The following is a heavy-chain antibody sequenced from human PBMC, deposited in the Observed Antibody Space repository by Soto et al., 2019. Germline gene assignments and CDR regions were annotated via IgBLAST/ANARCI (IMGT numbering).Heavy chain of an antibody. V-gene: IGHV4-61*01. CDR1: GGSVSSGSYY. CDR2: IYYSGST. J-gene: IGHJ4*02. CDR3: ARGFIGAAGFPFDY. Sequence: SETLSLTCTVSGGSVSSGSYYWSWIRQPPGKGLEWIGYIYYSGSTNYNPSLKSRVTISVDTSKNQFSLKLSSVTAADTAVYYCARGFIGAAGFPFDYWGQGTLVTVSS. D-gene: IGHD6-13*01.